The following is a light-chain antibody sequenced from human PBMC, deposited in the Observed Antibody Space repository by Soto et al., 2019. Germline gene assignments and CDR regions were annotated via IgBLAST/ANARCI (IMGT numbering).Light chain of an antibody. CDR2: GAS. Sequence: DIVLTQSPGTLSLSPGERATLSCRASQSVNSRYLAWYQHKPGQAPRLLIYGASSRATGIPDRFSGSASGADVTLIIARLEPEESEVYACVQCDEPHSTWTFGQGTKVDI. CDR1: QSVNSRY. CDR3: VQCDEPHSTWT. J-gene: IGKJ1*01. V-gene: IGKV3-20*01.